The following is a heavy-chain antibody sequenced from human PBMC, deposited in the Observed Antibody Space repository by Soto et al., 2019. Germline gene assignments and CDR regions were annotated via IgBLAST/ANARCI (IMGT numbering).Heavy chain of an antibody. CDR3: AGYRYSSSSRYYYGMDV. Sequence: TLSLTCTVSGGSISSGGYYWSWIRQHPGKGLEWIGYIYYSGSTYYNPSLKSRVTISVDTSKNQFSLKLSSVTAADTAVYYCAGYRYSSSSRYYYGMDVWGQGTTVTVSS. V-gene: IGHV4-31*03. CDR2: IYYSGST. D-gene: IGHD6-6*01. J-gene: IGHJ6*02. CDR1: GGSISSGGYY.